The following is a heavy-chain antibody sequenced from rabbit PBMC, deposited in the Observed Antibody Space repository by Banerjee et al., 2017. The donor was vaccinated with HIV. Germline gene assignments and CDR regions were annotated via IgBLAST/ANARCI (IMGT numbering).Heavy chain of an antibody. CDR2: TNSRRGES. J-gene: IGHJ4*01. Sequence: QQQLEESGGGLVKPEGSLTLTCKASGFSFSYTYVMCWVRRAPGKGLEWIACTNSRRGESVYANWAKGRFTASKTSSTTVTLEMTSLTAADTATYFCARGSAAMTMVVIGFYLNLWGPGTLVTVS. CDR3: ARGSAAMTMVVIGFYLNL. CDR1: GFSFSYTYV. V-gene: IGHV1S45*01. D-gene: IGHD2-1*01.